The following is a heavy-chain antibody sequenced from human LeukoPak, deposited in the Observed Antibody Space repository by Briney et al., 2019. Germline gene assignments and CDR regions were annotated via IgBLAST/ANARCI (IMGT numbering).Heavy chain of an antibody. CDR3: ARVIGGAAAGPFDY. V-gene: IGHV3-21*01. CDR2: ISSSSSYI. CDR1: GFTFSSYS. J-gene: IGHJ4*02. Sequence: PGGSLRLSCAASGFTFSSYSMNWVRQAPGKGLEWVSSISSSSSYIYYADSVKGRFTISRDNAKNSLYLQMNSLRAEDTAVYYCARVIGGAAAGPFDYWGQGTLVTVSS. D-gene: IGHD6-13*01.